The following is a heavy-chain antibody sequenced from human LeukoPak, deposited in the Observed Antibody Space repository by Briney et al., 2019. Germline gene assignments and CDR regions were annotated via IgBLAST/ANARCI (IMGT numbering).Heavy chain of an antibody. V-gene: IGHV3-15*01. Sequence: GGSLRLSCAASGFTFSSYAMSWVRQAPGKGLEWVGRIKSKTDGGTTDYAAPVKGRFTISRDDSKNTLYLQMNSLKTEDTAVYYCTTEEDSSGYSDYWGQGTLVTVSS. CDR1: GFTFSSYA. CDR2: IKSKTDGGTT. CDR3: TTEEDSSGYSDY. J-gene: IGHJ4*02. D-gene: IGHD3-22*01.